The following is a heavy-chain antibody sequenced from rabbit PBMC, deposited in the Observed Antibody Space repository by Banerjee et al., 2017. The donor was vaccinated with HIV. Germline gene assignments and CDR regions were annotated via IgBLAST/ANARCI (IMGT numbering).Heavy chain of an antibody. CDR3: ARNYGL. CDR1: GFSFSSSYW. Sequence: VESGGGLVQPEGSLTLTCTASGFSFSSSYWICWVRQAPGKGLEWIGCITVDSSGSTYYASWAKGRFTISKTSSTTVTLQMTSLTAADTATYFCARNYGLWGPGTLVTVS. CDR2: ITVDSSGST. J-gene: IGHJ4*01. V-gene: IGHV1S45*01. D-gene: IGHD2-1*01.